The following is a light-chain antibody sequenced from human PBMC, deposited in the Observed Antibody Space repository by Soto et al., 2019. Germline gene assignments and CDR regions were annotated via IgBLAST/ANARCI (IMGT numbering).Light chain of an antibody. V-gene: IGKV3-20*01. CDR3: QQYGRWWT. J-gene: IGKJ1*01. Sequence: EIVLTQSPGTLSLSPGERATLSCRASQSVSSSYLAWYQQKPGQAPRLLIYGASSRATDIPDRFSGSGSGTDFTLTISRLEPEDFALYYCQQYGRWWTFGQGTKVEIK. CDR1: QSVSSSY. CDR2: GAS.